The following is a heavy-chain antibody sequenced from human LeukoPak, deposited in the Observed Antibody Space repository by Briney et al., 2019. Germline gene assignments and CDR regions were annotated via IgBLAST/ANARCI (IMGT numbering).Heavy chain of an antibody. V-gene: IGHV3-74*01. CDR1: DFTFRNFW. J-gene: IGHJ3*02. CDR3: ARDGDFWSAQGAFDI. CDR2: ISSDGTST. D-gene: IGHD3-3*01. Sequence: GGSLRLSCVASDFTFRNFWMHWVRQVPGEGPVWISRISSDGTSTTYADSVKGRFTISRDNAKNSLYLQMNSLRAGDTAVYYCARDGDFWSAQGAFDIWGQGTMVTVSS.